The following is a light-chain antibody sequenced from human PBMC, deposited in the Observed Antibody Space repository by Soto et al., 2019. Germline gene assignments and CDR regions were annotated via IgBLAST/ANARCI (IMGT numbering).Light chain of an antibody. V-gene: IGKV4-1*01. CDR3: QQYYSAPWT. J-gene: IGKJ1*01. CDR1: QSVLYSSNNKNY. CDR2: WAS. Sequence: DIVMTQSPDSLAVSLGERATINCKSSQSVLYSSNNKNYLAWYQQKPGQPPKLLIYWASTRKSGVPDRFSGSESGTDFTLTISSLQAEDVAVYYCQQYYSAPWTFGQGTKVEIK.